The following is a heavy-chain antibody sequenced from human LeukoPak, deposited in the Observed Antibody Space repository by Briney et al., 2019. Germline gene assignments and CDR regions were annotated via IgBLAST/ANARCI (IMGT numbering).Heavy chain of an antibody. CDR2: ISGSGGST. V-gene: IGHV3-23*01. J-gene: IGHJ4*02. D-gene: IGHD6-13*01. Sequence: PSETLSLTCTVSGGSISSYYWCWVRQAPGKGLEWVSGISGSGGSTYYADSVKGRFTISRDNSKNTLSLQMNSLRAEDTAVYYCAKDVYSSNWYYFDYWGQGTLVTVSS. CDR3: AKDVYSSNWYYFDY. CDR1: GGSISSYY.